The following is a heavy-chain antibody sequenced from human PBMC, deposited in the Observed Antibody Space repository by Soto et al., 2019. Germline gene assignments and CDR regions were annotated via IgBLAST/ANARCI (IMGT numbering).Heavy chain of an antibody. Sequence: QVQLQESGPGLVKPSQTLSLTCTVSGGSISSGDYYWSWIRQPPGKGLEWIGYIYYSGSTYYNPSLKSRVTISVDTSKNQFSLKLSSVTAADTAVYYCARGLPKHQYSGYDGGQPFDYWGQGTLVTVSS. CDR2: IYYSGST. J-gene: IGHJ4*02. CDR3: ARGLPKHQYSGYDGGQPFDY. D-gene: IGHD5-12*01. V-gene: IGHV4-30-4*01. CDR1: GGSISSGDYY.